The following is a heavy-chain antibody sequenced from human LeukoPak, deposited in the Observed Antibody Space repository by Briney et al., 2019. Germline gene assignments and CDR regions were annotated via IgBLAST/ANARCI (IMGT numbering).Heavy chain of an antibody. CDR1: GFTFSSYE. J-gene: IGHJ4*02. V-gene: IGHV3-48*03. CDR2: ISSSGSTI. Sequence: GGSLRLSCAASGFTFSSYEMNWVRQAPGKGLEWVSYISSSGSTIYYADSVKGRFTISRDNAKNSLYLQMNSLRAEDTAVYYCARVWDYYDSSGYYYFDYWGQGTLVTVPS. D-gene: IGHD3-22*01. CDR3: ARVWDYYDSSGYYYFDY.